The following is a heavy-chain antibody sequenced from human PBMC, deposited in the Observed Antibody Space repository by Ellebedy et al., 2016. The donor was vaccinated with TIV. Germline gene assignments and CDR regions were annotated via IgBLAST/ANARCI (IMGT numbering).Heavy chain of an antibody. CDR2: IYQDGGVQ. CDR3: ARRGSYGDYAVQINSWFDT. CDR1: GSSFRSYW. V-gene: IGHV3-7*01. Sequence: GGSLRLSCAASGSSFRSYWMSWVRQAPGKGLEWVANIYQDGGVQYYVDSVKGRFTISRDNADNSLFLQMNSLGAEDTAVYYCARRGSYGDYAVQINSWFDTWGRGTLVAVSS. D-gene: IGHD3-16*01. J-gene: IGHJ5*02.